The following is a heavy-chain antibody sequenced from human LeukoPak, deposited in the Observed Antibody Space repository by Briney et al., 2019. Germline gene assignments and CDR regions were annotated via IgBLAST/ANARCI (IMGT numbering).Heavy chain of an antibody. CDR3: ARGAFYGDYYYYYMDV. V-gene: IGHV4-59*01. CDR2: IYFSGSN. D-gene: IGHD4-17*01. J-gene: IGHJ6*03. CDR1: GGFISNYY. Sequence: SETLSLTCTVSGGFISNYYWNWIRQPPGKGLEWIGHIYFSGSNNYNPSLKSRVTISVDTSKNQFSLKLSSVTTADTAVYYCARGAFYGDYYYYYMDVWGKGTTVTVSS.